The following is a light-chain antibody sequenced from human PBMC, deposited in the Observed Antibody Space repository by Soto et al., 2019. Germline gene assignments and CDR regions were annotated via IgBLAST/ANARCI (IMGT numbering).Light chain of an antibody. CDR2: LGS. CDR1: QSLLHSNGYNY. J-gene: IGKJ1*01. Sequence: DIVMTQSPLSLPVTPGEPASSSCRSSQSLLHSNGYNYLDWYLQKPGQSPQLLIYLGSTRASGVPDRFSGSGSGTDFTLNISRVEAEDVGVYYCMQALKTRTSGQRTTVDIK. V-gene: IGKV2-28*01. CDR3: MQALKTRT.